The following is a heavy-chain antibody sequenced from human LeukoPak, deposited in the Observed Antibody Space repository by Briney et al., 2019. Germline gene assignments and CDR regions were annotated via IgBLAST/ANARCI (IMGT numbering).Heavy chain of an antibody. D-gene: IGHD5-18*01. J-gene: IGHJ6*04. CDR1: GFIFTTYW. CDR2: IKQDGSET. CDR3: AREDTAIAMDV. V-gene: IGHV3-7*01. Sequence: GGSLRLSCAASGFIFTTYWMTWVRQAPGKGLEWVANIKQDGSETYYVDSVKGRFTIFRDNTKNSLYLQMNSLRAEDTAVYYCAREDTAIAMDVWGKGTTVTVSS.